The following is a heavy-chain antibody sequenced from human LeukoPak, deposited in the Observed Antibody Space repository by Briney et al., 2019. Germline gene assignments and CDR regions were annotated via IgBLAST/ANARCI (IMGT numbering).Heavy chain of an antibody. Sequence: PSETLSLTCTVSGGSISSYYWSWIRQPPGKGLEWIGYIYYSGSTNYNPSLKSRVTISVDTSKNQFSLKLSSVTAADTAVYYCARETSYDFWSGYLPNYFDYWGQGTLVTVSS. D-gene: IGHD3-3*01. CDR1: GGSISSYY. CDR3: ARETSYDFWSGYLPNYFDY. J-gene: IGHJ4*02. V-gene: IGHV4-59*12. CDR2: IYYSGST.